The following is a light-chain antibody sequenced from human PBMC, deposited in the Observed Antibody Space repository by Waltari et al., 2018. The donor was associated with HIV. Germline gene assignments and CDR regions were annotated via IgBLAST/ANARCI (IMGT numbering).Light chain of an antibody. Sequence: EIVMTQSPATLSVSPGERATLSCRASQSVSSNFAWYQQKPGQAPRPLIHGASTRATGIPARFSGSGSGTEFTLTISSLQSEDFAVYYCQQYNNWPPLTFGG. CDR2: GAS. J-gene: IGKJ4*01. CDR3: QQYNNWPPLT. CDR1: QSVSSN. V-gene: IGKV3-15*01.